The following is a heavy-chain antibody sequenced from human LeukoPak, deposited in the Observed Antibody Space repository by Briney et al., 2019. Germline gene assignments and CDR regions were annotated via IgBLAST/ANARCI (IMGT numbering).Heavy chain of an antibody. Sequence: ASVKVSCKASGYTFTSYGISWVRQAPGQGLEWMGWISPYNGNTNYAQKLQGRVTMTTDTSTSAAYMELRSLRSDDTAVYYCAGSVIGFQLLSVYWGQGTLVTVSS. CDR1: GYTFTSYG. CDR2: ISPYNGNT. CDR3: AGSVIGFQLLSVY. V-gene: IGHV1-18*01. J-gene: IGHJ4*02. D-gene: IGHD2-2*01.